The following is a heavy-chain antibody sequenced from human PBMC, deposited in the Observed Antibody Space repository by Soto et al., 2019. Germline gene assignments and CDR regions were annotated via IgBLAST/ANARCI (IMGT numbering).Heavy chain of an antibody. CDR1: GFTFSSYA. V-gene: IGHV3-23*01. D-gene: IGHD2-2*01. Sequence: GGSLRLSCAASGFTFSSYAMSWVRQAPGKGLEWVSAISGSTTRTYYADSVKGRFTISRDNSGNTLFLEMYSLRAEDTAVYYCARYIPGVRYYGMDVWGQGTTVTVSS. CDR3: ARYIPGVRYYGMDV. CDR2: ISGSTTRT. J-gene: IGHJ6*02.